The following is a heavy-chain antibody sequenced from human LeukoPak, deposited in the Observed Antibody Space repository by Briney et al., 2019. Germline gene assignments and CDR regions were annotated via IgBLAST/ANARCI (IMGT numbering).Heavy chain of an antibody. CDR1: GFTFSSYA. CDR3: AKVAHYYGSGSYYEYYFDY. J-gene: IGHJ4*02. CDR2: ISGSGGST. D-gene: IGHD3-10*01. Sequence: GGSLRLSCAASGFTFSSYAMSWARQAPGKGLEWVSAISGSGGSTYYADSVKGRFTISRDNSKNTLYLQMNSLSADDTAVYYCAKVAHYYGSGSYYEYYFDYWGQGALVTVSS. V-gene: IGHV3-23*01.